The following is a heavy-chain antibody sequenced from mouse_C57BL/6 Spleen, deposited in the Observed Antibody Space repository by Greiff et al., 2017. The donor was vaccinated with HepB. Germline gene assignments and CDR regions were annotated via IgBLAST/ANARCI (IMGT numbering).Heavy chain of an antibody. CDR1: GYTFTSYW. D-gene: IGHD1-1*01. V-gene: IGHV1-64*01. Sequence: VQLQQPGAELVKPGASVKLSCKASGYTFTSYWMHWVKQRPGQGLEWIGMIHPNSGSTNYNEKFKSKATLTVDKSSSTAYMQLSSLTSEDSAVYYCARYRVTTVVADYAMDYWGQGTSVTVSS. CDR2: IHPNSGST. J-gene: IGHJ4*01. CDR3: ARYRVTTVVADYAMDY.